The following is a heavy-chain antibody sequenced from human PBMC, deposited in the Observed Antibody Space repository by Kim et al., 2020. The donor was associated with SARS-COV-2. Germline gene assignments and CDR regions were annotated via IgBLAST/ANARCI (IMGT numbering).Heavy chain of an antibody. J-gene: IGHJ4*02. CDR2: IGTHNGDR. CDR1: GYTFTDYY. CDR3: AREQRRGYSSSWYVAFEY. V-gene: IGHV1-18*01. D-gene: IGHD2-2*01. Sequence: ASVKVSCKASGYTFTDYYISWVRQAPGQGLEWLGGIGTHNGDRNYAQTLQGRVTMTTDTSTSTAFIELRSLTSDDTAVYYCAREQRRGYSSSWYVAFEYWGQGTLVTVAS.